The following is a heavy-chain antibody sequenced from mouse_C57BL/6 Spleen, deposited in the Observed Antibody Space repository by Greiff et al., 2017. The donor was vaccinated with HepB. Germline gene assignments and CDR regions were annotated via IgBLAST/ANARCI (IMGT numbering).Heavy chain of an antibody. CDR2: ILPGSGST. D-gene: IGHD2-1*01. CDR1: GYTFTGYW. V-gene: IGHV1-9*01. Sequence: QVQLQHSGAELMKPGASVKLSCKATGYTFTGYWIEWVKQRPGHGLEWIGEILPGSGSTNYNEKFKGKATFTADTSSNTAYMQLSSLTTEDSAIYYCARGGFYGNYEYYYAMDYWGQGTSVTVSS. J-gene: IGHJ4*01. CDR3: ARGGFYGNYEYYYAMDY.